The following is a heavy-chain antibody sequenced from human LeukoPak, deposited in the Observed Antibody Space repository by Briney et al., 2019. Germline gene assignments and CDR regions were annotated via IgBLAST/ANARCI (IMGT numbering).Heavy chain of an antibody. CDR2: IYYSGST. V-gene: IGHV4-39*01. CDR1: GGSISSSSYY. J-gene: IGHJ4*02. Sequence: SQTLSLTCTVSGGSISSSSYYWGWIRQPPGKGLEWIGSIYYSGSTYYNPSLKSRVTISVDTSKNQFSLKLSSVTAADTAVYYCARITGTTIPYFDYWGQGTLVTVSS. D-gene: IGHD1-7*01. CDR3: ARITGTTIPYFDY.